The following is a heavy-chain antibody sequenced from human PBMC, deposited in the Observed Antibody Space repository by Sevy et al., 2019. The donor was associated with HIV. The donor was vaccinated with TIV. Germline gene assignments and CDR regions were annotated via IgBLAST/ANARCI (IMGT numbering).Heavy chain of an antibody. CDR3: ARRGNYYGDAFDF. D-gene: IGHD3-10*01. J-gene: IGHJ3*01. CDR1: GFTFSNYG. V-gene: IGHV3-23*01. Sequence: GGSLRLSCAAFGFTFSNYGMTWVRQAPGKGLEWGSSVSGSGGKRYNADSVKGRLTIPRDNSKNTLYLQMNSLGAEDTAVYYCARRGNYYGDAFDFWGQGTVVTVSS. CDR2: VSGSGGKR.